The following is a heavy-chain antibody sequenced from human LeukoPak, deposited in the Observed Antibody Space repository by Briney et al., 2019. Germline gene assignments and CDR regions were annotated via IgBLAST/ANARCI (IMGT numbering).Heavy chain of an antibody. V-gene: IGHV3-73*01. Sequence: GGSLRLSCAASGFAFSGSYIHWVRQASGKGLEWIGRISPKTNNYATAYAASVKGRFTVSRDDSKNTAYLQMNSLNTEDTAVYFCTYYGDYVFNYWGQGTLVTVSS. CDR1: GFAFSGSY. J-gene: IGHJ4*02. CDR2: ISPKTNNYAT. CDR3: TYYGDYVFNY. D-gene: IGHD4-17*01.